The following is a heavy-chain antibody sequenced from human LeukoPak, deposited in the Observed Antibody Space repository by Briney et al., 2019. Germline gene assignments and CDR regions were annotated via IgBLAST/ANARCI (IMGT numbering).Heavy chain of an antibody. CDR1: EYTFTGYY. CDR2: IIPILGIA. V-gene: IGHV1-69*02. CDR3: ARAVQQPCCWFDP. J-gene: IGHJ5*02. Sequence: SVKVSCRASEYTFTGYYIHWVRQAPGQGLEWMGRIIPILGIANYAQKFQGRVTITADKSTSTAYMELSSLRSEDTAVYYCARAVQQPCCWFDPWGQGTLVTVSS. D-gene: IGHD6-13*01.